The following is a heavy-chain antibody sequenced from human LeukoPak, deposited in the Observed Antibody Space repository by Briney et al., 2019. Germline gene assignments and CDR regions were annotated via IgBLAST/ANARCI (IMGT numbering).Heavy chain of an antibody. D-gene: IGHD2-2*01. J-gene: IGHJ1*01. CDR2: INTDGSST. CDR1: GFTFSSYW. CDR3: AKDGLSLWQKDIVVVPAAGGRGSLFGH. V-gene: IGHV3-74*01. Sequence: QAGGSLRLSCAASGFTFSSYWMHWVRQPPGKGLVWVSRINTDGSSTSYADSVKGRFTISRDNAKNTLYLQMNSLRAEDTAVYYCAKDGLSLWQKDIVVVPAAGGRGSLFGHWGQGTLVTVSS.